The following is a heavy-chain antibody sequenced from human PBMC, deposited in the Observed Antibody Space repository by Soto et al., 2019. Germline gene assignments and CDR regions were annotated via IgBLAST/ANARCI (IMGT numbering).Heavy chain of an antibody. J-gene: IGHJ6*03. Sequence: GESLKISCKGSGYSFTSYWIGWVRQMPGKGLEWMGIIYPGDSDTRYSPSFQGQVTISADKSISTAYLQWSSLKASDTAVYYCAKGQPDYYYYMDVWGKGTTVTVSS. CDR2: IYPGDSDT. V-gene: IGHV5-51*01. CDR1: GYSFTSYW. D-gene: IGHD5-18*01. CDR3: AKGQPDYYYYMDV.